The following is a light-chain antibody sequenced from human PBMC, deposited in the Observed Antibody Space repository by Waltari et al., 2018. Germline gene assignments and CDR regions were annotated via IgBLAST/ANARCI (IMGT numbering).Light chain of an antibody. CDR1: QSIDTW. V-gene: IGKV1-5*03. J-gene: IGKJ1*01. CDR3: QQYNSDSRT. CDR2: RAS. Sequence: DIQMTQSPSTLSASVGDRVTITCRASQSIDTWLAWYQQKPGKAPNLLIYRASSLESGVPSRFSGSGSGTEFTLTISSLQPDDSATYYCQQYNSDSRTFGQGTKVEIK.